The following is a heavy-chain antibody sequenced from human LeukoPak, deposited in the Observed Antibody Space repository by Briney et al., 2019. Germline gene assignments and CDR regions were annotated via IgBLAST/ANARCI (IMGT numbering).Heavy chain of an antibody. CDR2: IKQDGSEK. D-gene: IGHD5-12*01. CDR1: GFTFSRFW. V-gene: IGHV3-7*04. Sequence: GGSLRLSCAASGFTFSRFWMSWVRQAPGKGLEWVANIKQDGSEKYYVDSVKGRFTISRDNAKNSLYLQMNSLRAEDTAVFYCARDGTYTDYDPDFDIWGQGTLVTDSS. J-gene: IGHJ4*02. CDR3: ARDGTYTDYDPDFDI.